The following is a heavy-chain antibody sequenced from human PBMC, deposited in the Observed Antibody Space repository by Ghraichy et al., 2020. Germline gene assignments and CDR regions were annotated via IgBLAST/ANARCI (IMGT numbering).Heavy chain of an antibody. Sequence: SETLSLTCTVSGGCISSNYWGWIRQPPGKGLEWIGNIYYSGSTYYNPSLKSRVTMSVDTSKKQFSLKLSSVTAADTAVYYCARRLGGSSEIDYWGQGTLVTVSS. J-gene: IGHJ4*02. CDR3: ARRLGGSSEIDY. D-gene: IGHD6-25*01. CDR1: GGCISSNY. V-gene: IGHV4-39*01. CDR2: IYYSGST.